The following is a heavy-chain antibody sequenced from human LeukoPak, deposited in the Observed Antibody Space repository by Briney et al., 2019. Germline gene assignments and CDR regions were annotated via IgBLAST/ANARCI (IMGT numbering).Heavy chain of an antibody. D-gene: IGHD2-2*02. CDR1: GFTFSSYS. CDR3: ARGEYQLLYRDYYYGMDV. V-gene: IGHV3-74*01. CDR2: INSDGSST. Sequence: GGSLRLSCAASGFTFSSYSMHWVRQAPGKGLVWVSRINSDGSSTSYADSVKGRFTISRDNAKNTLYLQMNSLRAEDTAVYYCARGEYQLLYRDYYYGMDVWGQGTTVTVSS. J-gene: IGHJ6*02.